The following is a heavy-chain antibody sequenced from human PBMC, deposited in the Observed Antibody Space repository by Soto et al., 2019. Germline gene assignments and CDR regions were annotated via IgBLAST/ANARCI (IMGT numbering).Heavy chain of an antibody. Sequence: GESREISCKGSGYSFNSYWIGWVRQIPGKGLEWMGIIYPADSYTRYSPSFQGQVTISADKSISTAYLQWSSLKASDTAMYYCARIPPDYYDSSVYHEYWGQGTLVTVSP. V-gene: IGHV5-51*01. CDR2: IYPADSYT. CDR3: ARIPPDYYDSSVYHEY. CDR1: GYSFNSYW. D-gene: IGHD3-22*01. J-gene: IGHJ4*02.